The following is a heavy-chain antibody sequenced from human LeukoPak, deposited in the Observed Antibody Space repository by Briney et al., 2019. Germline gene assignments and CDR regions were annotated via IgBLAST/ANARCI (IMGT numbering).Heavy chain of an antibody. CDR3: ATPPTYCTNTACYAPFDY. CDR1: GFTFSSFA. J-gene: IGHJ4*02. Sequence: GGSLRLSCAASGFTFSSFAMSWVRQAPGKGLECVSALSGSGGRAYYADSVKGRFTISRDNSKNTLFLQMNSLRAEDTAVYHCATPPTYCTNTACYAPFDYWGQGTLVTVSS. V-gene: IGHV3-23*01. CDR2: LSGSGGRA. D-gene: IGHD2-8*01.